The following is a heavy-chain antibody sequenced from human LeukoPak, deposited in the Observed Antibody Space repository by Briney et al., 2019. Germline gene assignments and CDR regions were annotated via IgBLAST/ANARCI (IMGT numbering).Heavy chain of an antibody. V-gene: IGHV3-66*01. CDR1: GFTFSSYA. Sequence: PGGSLRLSCAASGFTFSSYAMHWVRQAPGKGLEWVSVIYSGGSTYYADSVKGRFTISRDNSKNTLYLQMNSLRAEDTAVYYCARDDRKDWGQGTLVTVSS. D-gene: IGHD3-22*01. CDR2: IYSGGST. J-gene: IGHJ4*02. CDR3: ARDDRKD.